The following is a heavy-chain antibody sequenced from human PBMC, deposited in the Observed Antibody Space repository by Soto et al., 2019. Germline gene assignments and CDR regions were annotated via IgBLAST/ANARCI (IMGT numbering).Heavy chain of an antibody. J-gene: IGHJ6*02. Sequence: GGSLRLSCAASGFTFSSYGMHWVRQAPGKGLEWVAVISYDGSNKYYADSVKGRFTISRDNSKNTLYLQMNSLRAEDTAVYYCAKPQAILTPYYYGMDVWGQGTTVTVSS. V-gene: IGHV3-30*18. CDR3: AKPQAILTPYYYGMDV. CDR1: GFTFSSYG. D-gene: IGHD3-3*01. CDR2: ISYDGSNK.